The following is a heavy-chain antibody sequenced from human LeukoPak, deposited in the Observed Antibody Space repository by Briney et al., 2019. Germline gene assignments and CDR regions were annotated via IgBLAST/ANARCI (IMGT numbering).Heavy chain of an antibody. V-gene: IGHV4-59*01. Sequence: SETLSLTCTVSGGSITSYYWSWIRQPPGKGLEWIGYIYYSGSTNYNPSLKSRVTISVDTSKNQFSLKLSSVTAADTAVYYCARGGVNYKIAGPWGQGALVTVAS. CDR1: GGSITSYY. J-gene: IGHJ5*02. CDR3: ARGGVNYKIAGP. CDR2: IYYSGST. D-gene: IGHD3-10*01.